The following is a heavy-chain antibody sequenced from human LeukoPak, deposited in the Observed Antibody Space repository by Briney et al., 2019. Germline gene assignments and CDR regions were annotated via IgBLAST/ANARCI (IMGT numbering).Heavy chain of an antibody. CDR3: AGLVVLAAIVYMDV. D-gene: IGHD2-2*01. J-gene: IGHJ6*03. CDR2: INHSGST. Sequence: CESLPQTYDVAGRCFSGYYRSWIRQHQGKRLEWIGEINHSGSTNYNPSLKSRVTISVDTSKNQFSLKLSSVTAADTAVYYCAGLVVLAAIVYMDVWGKGTTVTVSS. CDR1: GRCFSGYY. V-gene: IGHV4-34*01.